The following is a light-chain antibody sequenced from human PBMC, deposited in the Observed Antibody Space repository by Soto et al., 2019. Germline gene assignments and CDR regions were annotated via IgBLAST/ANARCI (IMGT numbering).Light chain of an antibody. V-gene: IGLV2-23*02. Sequence: QSALSQPASVSGSPGQSITISCTGTSSDVGTYNIVSWYQQHPGKAPKLMIYEVSERPSGVSNRFSGSKSGNTASLTISGLQAEDEADYYCCSYAGSSTLVFGGGTKVTVL. CDR3: CSYAGSSTLV. CDR2: EVS. CDR1: SSDVGTYNI. J-gene: IGLJ2*01.